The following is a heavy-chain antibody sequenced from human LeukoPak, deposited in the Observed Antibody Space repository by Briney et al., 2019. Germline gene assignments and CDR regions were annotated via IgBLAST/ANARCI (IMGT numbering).Heavy chain of an antibody. CDR1: GFTFDDYA. V-gene: IGHV3-9*01. CDR3: AREVAARRLGSWFDP. Sequence: SGGSLRLSCAASGFTFDDYAMHWVRQVPGKGLEWVSGISWNSGSIAYADSVKGRFTISRDNAKNSLYLQMNSLRAEDTAVYYCAREVAARRLGSWFDPWGQGTLVTVSS. J-gene: IGHJ5*02. CDR2: ISWNSGSI. D-gene: IGHD6-6*01.